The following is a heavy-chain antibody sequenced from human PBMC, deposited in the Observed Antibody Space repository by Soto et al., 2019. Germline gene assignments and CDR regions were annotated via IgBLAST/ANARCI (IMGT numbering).Heavy chain of an antibody. J-gene: IGHJ4*02. CDR1: GGSVSSGSYY. D-gene: IGHD5-12*01. V-gene: IGHV4-61*01. CDR2: IYYSGST. Sequence: PSETLSLTCTVSGGSVSSGSYYWSWIRQPPGKGLEWIGYIYYSGSTNYNPSLKSRVTISVDTSKNQFSLKLSSVTAADTAVYYCARHRVDIVAAVDYWGQGTLVTVSS. CDR3: ARHRVDIVAAVDY.